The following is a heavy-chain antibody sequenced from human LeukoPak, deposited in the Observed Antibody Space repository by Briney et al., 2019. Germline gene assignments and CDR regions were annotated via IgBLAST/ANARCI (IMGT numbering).Heavy chain of an antibody. CDR1: GFTFNSNA. Sequence: GGSLRLSCAASGFTFNSNAMAWVRQAPGKGLEWVSAIRGSDGATYYADSEKGRFTISRDDSKNTLSLQMNSLRAEDTAVYYCAKDLRVSYWGQGTLVTVSS. J-gene: IGHJ4*02. CDR2: IRGSDGAT. CDR3: AKDLRVSY. V-gene: IGHV3-23*01.